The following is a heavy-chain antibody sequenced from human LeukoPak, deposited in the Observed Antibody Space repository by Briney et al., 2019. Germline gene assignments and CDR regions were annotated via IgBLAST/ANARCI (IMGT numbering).Heavy chain of an antibody. CDR2: IIPIFGTA. V-gene: IGHV1-69*06. J-gene: IGHJ4*02. D-gene: IGHD5-18*01. CDR3: ARSPGGLDTAMGQGFDY. CDR1: GGTFSSYA. Sequence: EASVKVSCKASGGTFSSYAISWVRQAPGQGLEWMGGIIPIFGTANYAQKFQGRVTITADKSTSTAYMELSSLRSEDTAVYYCARSPGGLDTAMGQGFDYWGQGTLVTVSS.